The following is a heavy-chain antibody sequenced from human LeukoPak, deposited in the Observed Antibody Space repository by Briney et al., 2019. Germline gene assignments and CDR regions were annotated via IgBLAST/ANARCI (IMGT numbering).Heavy chain of an antibody. CDR1: GFSFSNYA. CDR2: IGISSGNT. V-gene: IGHV3-48*01. D-gene: IGHD2-2*01. Sequence: PGGSLRLSCAASGFSFSNYAMHWVRQAPGKGLEWISYIGISSGNTKYTDSVKGRFTISGDKAKNSVYLQMNSLRVEDTAVYYCARDTKYAFDNWGQGTLVTVSS. J-gene: IGHJ4*02. CDR3: ARDTKYAFDN.